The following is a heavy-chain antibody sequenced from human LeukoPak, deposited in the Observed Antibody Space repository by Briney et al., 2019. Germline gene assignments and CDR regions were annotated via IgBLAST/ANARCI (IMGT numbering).Heavy chain of an antibody. Sequence: SETLSLTCAVYGGSFSGYYWSWIRQPPGKGLEWIGEINHSGSTNYNPSLKSRVTISVDTSKNQFSLKLSSVTAADTAVYYCARQGYDILTGYCFDYWGQGTLVTVSS. J-gene: IGHJ4*02. D-gene: IGHD3-9*01. CDR1: GGSFSGYY. CDR2: INHSGST. CDR3: ARQGYDILTGYCFDY. V-gene: IGHV4-34*01.